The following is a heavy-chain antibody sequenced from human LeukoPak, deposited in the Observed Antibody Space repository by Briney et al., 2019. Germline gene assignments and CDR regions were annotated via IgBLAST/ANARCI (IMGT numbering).Heavy chain of an antibody. V-gene: IGHV4-31*03. D-gene: IGHD3-22*01. Sequence: SQTLSLTCTVSGGSISSGGYYWSWIRQHPGKGLEWIGYIYYSGSTYYNPSLKSRVTISVDTSKNQFSLKLSSVTAADTAVYYCARGLRDSSGYYPNHFDYWGQGALVTVSS. J-gene: IGHJ4*02. CDR3: ARGLRDSSGYYPNHFDY. CDR1: GGSISSGGYY. CDR2: IYYSGST.